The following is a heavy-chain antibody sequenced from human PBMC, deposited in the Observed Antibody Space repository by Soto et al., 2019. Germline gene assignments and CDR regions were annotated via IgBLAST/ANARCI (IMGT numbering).Heavy chain of an antibody. CDR2: ISSSGSTI. D-gene: IGHD1-20*01. CDR3: AKIVRITGTDNWFDP. J-gene: IGHJ5*02. Sequence: LRLSCAASGFTFSDYYMSWIRQAPGKGLEWVSYISSSGSTIYYADSVKGRFTISRDNAKNSLYLQMNSLRAEDTAVYYCAKIVRITGTDNWFDPWGQGTLVTVSS. CDR1: GFTFSDYY. V-gene: IGHV3-11*01.